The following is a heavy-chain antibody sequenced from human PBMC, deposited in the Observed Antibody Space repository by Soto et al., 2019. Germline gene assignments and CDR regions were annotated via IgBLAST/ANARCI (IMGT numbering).Heavy chain of an antibody. CDR1: GLIFSDYH. CDR3: AMLGGWSGGSSGMDV. J-gene: IGHJ6*02. Sequence: EVQLVESGGGLVQPGGSLRLSCAASGLIFSDYHMDWVRQAPGKGLEWVGRIRRKANSYTTEYVASVKGRFTISRDDSKNSLYLQMHSLKSEDTAVYYCAMLGGWSGGSSGMDVWGQGTTVTVSS. CDR2: IRRKANSYTT. V-gene: IGHV3-72*01. D-gene: IGHD6-19*01.